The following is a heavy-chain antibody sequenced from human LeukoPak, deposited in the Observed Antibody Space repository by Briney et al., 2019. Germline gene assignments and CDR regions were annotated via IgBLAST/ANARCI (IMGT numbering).Heavy chain of an antibody. J-gene: IGHJ3*02. D-gene: IGHD1-14*01. CDR1: GGSISSYY. V-gene: IGHV4-59*12. CDR2: IYYSGST. Sequence: PSETLSLTCTVSGGSISSYYWSWIRQPPGKGLEWIGYIYYSGSTNYNPSLKSRVTISVDTSKNQFSLKLSSVTAADTAVYYCARDGGTGHTKRAFDIWGQGTMVTVSS. CDR3: ARDGGTGHTKRAFDI.